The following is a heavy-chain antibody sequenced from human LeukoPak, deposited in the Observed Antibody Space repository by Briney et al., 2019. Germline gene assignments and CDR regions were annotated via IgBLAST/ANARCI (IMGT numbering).Heavy chain of an antibody. J-gene: IGHJ4*02. CDR3: AKGNGYSYGEDGFDY. D-gene: IGHD5-18*01. V-gene: IGHV3-30*18. Sequence: GSLRLSCAASGFTFSSYGMHWVRQAPGKGLEWVAVISYDGSNKYYADSVKGRFTISRDNSKNTLYLQMNSLRAEDTAVYYCAKGNGYSYGEDGFDYWGQGTLVTVSS. CDR1: GFTFSSYG. CDR2: ISYDGSNK.